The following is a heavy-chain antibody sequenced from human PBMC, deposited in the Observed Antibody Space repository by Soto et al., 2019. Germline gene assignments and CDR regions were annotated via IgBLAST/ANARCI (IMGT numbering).Heavy chain of an antibody. CDR2: IIPVSDTA. J-gene: IGHJ1*01. CDR3: ASSDKSSTRKYFQQ. V-gene: IGHV1-69*13. D-gene: IGHD2-15*01. Sequence: SVKVSCKASGGTFSNYAFNWVRQAPGQGLEWMGGIIPVSDTAVYAQKLQGRVTITADELTSTVYMDLSSLRSEDSAVYYCASSDKSSTRKYFQQCGQGPLVTVS. CDR1: GGTFSNYA.